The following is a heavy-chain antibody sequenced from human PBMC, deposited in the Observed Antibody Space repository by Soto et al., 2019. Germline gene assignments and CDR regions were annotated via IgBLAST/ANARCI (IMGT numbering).Heavy chain of an antibody. CDR2: IYPGDSDT. D-gene: IGHD2-2*01. V-gene: IGHV5-51*01. CDR1: GYSFTSYW. Sequence: GESLKISCKGSGYSFTSYWIGWVRQMPGKGLEWMGIIYPGDSDTRYSPSFQGQVTISADKSISTAYLQWSSLKASDTAMYYCARDIVVVPAAKRDYYYYGMDVWGQGTTVTVS. CDR3: ARDIVVVPAAKRDYYYYGMDV. J-gene: IGHJ6*02.